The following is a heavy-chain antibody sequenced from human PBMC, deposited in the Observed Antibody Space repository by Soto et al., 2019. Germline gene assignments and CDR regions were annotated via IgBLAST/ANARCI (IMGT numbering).Heavy chain of an antibody. CDR2: ISPDGRGP. V-gene: IGHV1-46*01. D-gene: IGHD2-21*02. CDR3: ARGSCSCTSYTCYFFAFET. CDR1: GYNFTTYY. J-gene: IGHJ5*02. Sequence: QVQLVQSGAEVTKPGASVTISCKASGYNFTTYYFHWVRQAPGHGLEPMGIISPDGRGPIYAQNCLCTSSMTSETTPSKVSVHVISLGTEQTAVHFRARGSCSCTSYTCYFFAFETWGQGSLVTVSS.